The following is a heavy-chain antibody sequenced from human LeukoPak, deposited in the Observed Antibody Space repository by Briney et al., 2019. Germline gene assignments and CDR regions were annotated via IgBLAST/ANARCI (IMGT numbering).Heavy chain of an antibody. V-gene: IGHV3-48*04. Sequence: GGSLRLSCAASGFTFSSYSMNWVRQAPGKGLEWVSYITSSSSTIYYADSVKGRFTISRDNAKNSLYLQMNSLRADDTAVYYCARESNYDSSGYYVLDAFDIWGQGTMVTVSS. J-gene: IGHJ3*02. CDR1: GFTFSSYS. CDR2: ITSSSSTI. D-gene: IGHD3-22*01. CDR3: ARESNYDSSGYYVLDAFDI.